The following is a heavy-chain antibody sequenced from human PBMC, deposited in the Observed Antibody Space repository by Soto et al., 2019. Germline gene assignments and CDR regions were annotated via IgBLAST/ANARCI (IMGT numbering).Heavy chain of an antibody. J-gene: IGHJ4*02. CDR3: AALYKTSPFFDY. CDR2: ISSSGTT. Sequence: QVQLQESGPGLVKPSETLSLTCTVSGDSPTSFSWSWIRQPPGEGLEWIGLISSSGTTSYNPSLQNRVTISPDTSKNQFSLRLSSVTAADTAIYYCAALYKTSPFFDYWGQGTLVTVSS. V-gene: IGHV4-59*13. CDR1: GDSPTSFS. D-gene: IGHD2-2*02.